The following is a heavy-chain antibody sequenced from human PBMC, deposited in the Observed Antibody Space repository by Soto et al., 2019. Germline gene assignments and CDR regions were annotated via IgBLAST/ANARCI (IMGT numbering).Heavy chain of an antibody. CDR2: IYYSGST. D-gene: IGHD5-12*01. J-gene: IGHJ4*02. CDR3: AREGDGYTTGRFDY. Sequence: KTSETLSLTCTVSGGSISSGDYYWSWIRQPPGKGLEWIGYIYYSGSTYYNPSLKSRVTISVDTSKNQFSLKLSSVTAADTAVYYCAREGDGYTTGRFDYWGQGTLVTVSS. CDR1: GGSISSGDYY. V-gene: IGHV4-30-4*01.